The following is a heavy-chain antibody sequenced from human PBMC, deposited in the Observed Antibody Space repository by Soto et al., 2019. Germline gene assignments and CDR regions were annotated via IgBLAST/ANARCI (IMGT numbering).Heavy chain of an antibody. CDR3: ARDITGRGGDIAAQDQTLKKYYYYYGMDV. CDR2: ISYDVSNK. CDR1: GFTFSSYA. J-gene: IGHJ6*02. D-gene: IGHD6-13*01. V-gene: IGHV3-30-3*01. Sequence: GGSLRLSCAASGFTFSSYAMHWVRQAPGKGLEWVAVISYDVSNKYYADSVKGRFTISRDNSTNTLYLQMNSLRAEDTAVYYCARDITGRGGDIAAQDQTLKKYYYYYGMDVWGQGTTVTVSS.